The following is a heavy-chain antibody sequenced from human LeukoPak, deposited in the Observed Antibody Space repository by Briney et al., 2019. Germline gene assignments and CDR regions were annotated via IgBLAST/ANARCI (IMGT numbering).Heavy chain of an antibody. CDR2: ISSSSSYI. D-gene: IGHD1-26*01. CDR3: ARRGWALVFDY. V-gene: IGHV3-21*01. J-gene: IGHJ4*02. Sequence: GGSLRLSCAASGFTFSSYSMNWVRQAPGKGLEWVSSISSSSSYIYYADSVKGRFIISRDDAKNSLYLQMNSLRAEDTAVYYCARRGWALVFDYWGQGTLVTVSS. CDR1: GFTFSSYS.